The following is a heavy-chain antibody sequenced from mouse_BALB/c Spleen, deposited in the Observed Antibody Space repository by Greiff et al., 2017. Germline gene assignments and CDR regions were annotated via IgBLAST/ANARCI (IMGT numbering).Heavy chain of an antibody. CDR3: ARFGITARGFDY. J-gene: IGHJ2*01. V-gene: IGHV3-8*02. D-gene: IGHD2-4*01. Sequence: EVHLVESGPSLVKPSQTLSLTCSVTGDSITSGYWNWIRKFPGNKLEYMGYISYSGSTYYNPSLKSRISITRDTSKNQYYLQLNSVTTEDTATYYCARFGITARGFDYWGQGTTLTVSA. CDR2: ISYSGST. CDR1: GDSITSGY.